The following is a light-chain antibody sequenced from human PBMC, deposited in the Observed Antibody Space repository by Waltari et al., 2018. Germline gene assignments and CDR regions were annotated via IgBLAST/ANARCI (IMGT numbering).Light chain of an antibody. CDR2: EVS. V-gene: IGLV2-8*01. Sequence: QSALTQPPSASGSPGQSVPISCTGTSSDVGGSNYVSWYQHHPGKAPKLLIYEVSKRPSGVPGRFSGSKSGNTASLTVSGLQAEDEADYYGGSYAGSNNLGVFGGGTKLTVL. CDR1: SSDVGGSNY. CDR3: GSYAGSNNLGV. J-gene: IGLJ2*01.